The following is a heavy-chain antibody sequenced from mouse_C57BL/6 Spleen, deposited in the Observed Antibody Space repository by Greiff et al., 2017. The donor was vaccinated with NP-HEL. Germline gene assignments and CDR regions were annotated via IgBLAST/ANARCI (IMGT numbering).Heavy chain of an antibody. CDR3: ARSRGPSGSSPSFDV. J-gene: IGHJ1*03. CDR2: IYPGDGDT. CDR1: GYAFSSSW. Sequence: QVQLQQSGPELVKPGASVKISCKASGYAFSSSWMNWVKQRPGKGLEWIGRIYPGDGDTNYNGKFKGKATLTADKSSSTAYMQLSSLTSEDSAVYFCARSRGPSGSSPSFDVWGTGTTVTVSS. D-gene: IGHD1-1*01. V-gene: IGHV1-82*01.